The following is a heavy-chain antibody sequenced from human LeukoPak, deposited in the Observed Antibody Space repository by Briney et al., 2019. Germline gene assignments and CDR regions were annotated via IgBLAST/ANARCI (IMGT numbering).Heavy chain of an antibody. D-gene: IGHD2-15*01. J-gene: IGHJ4*02. V-gene: IGHV1-18*01. CDR1: GYTFTSYG. Sequence: ASVTVSCKASGYTFTSYGISWVRQAPGQGLEWMGWISAYNGNTNYAQKLQGRVTMTTDTSTSTAYMELRSLRSDDTAVYYCARDLARYCSGGSCYGVDYWGQGTLVTVSS. CDR3: ARDLARYCSGGSCYGVDY. CDR2: ISAYNGNT.